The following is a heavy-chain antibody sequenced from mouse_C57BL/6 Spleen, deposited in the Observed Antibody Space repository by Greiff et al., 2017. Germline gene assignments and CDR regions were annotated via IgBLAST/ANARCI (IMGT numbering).Heavy chain of an antibody. Sequence: EVQLVESGGGLVKPGGSLKLSCAASGFTFSDYGMHWVRQAPEKGLEWVAYISSGSSTIYYADTVKGRFTITRDNAKNTLFLQMTSLKSEDTAMYYCARGDYGVWMDYWGQGTSVTVSS. D-gene: IGHD1-1*01. CDR3: ARGDYGVWMDY. V-gene: IGHV5-17*01. CDR2: ISSGSSTI. J-gene: IGHJ4*01. CDR1: GFTFSDYG.